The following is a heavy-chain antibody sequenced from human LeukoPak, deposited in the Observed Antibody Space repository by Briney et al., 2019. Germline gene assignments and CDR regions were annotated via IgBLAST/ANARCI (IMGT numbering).Heavy chain of an antibody. V-gene: IGHV3-23*01. J-gene: IGHJ3*02. CDR3: AKELPVPLYDAFDI. Sequence: GGPLRFSCAASGFTFSSYAMSWVRKAPGKGLEWVSAISGSGGSTYYADSVKGRFTTSRDNSKNTPYLQMNSLRAEDTAVYYCAKELPVPLYDAFDIWGQGTMVTVSS. CDR2: ISGSGGST. D-gene: IGHD5-18*01. CDR1: GFTFSSYA.